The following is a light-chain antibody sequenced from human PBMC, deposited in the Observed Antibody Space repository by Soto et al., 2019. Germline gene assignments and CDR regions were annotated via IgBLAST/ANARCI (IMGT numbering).Light chain of an antibody. J-gene: IGKJ2*01. Sequence: IQLTQSPSSLSASVGDRVTITCRASHGVSSYLAWYHQKPGKAPKLLIYGASTLQSGVPSRFSGSGSGTDFTLTISSLQPEDFATYYCQQVNSYPYTFGQGTKLEIK. V-gene: IGKV1-9*01. CDR2: GAS. CDR3: QQVNSYPYT. CDR1: HGVSSY.